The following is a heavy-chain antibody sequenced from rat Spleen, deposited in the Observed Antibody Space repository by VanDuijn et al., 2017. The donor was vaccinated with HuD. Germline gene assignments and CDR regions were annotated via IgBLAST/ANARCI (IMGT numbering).Heavy chain of an antibody. Sequence: EVQLVESGGGLVQPGGSLILSCVASGFTFNYYWMTWIRQAPGKGLEWVASISTGGGNTYYRDSVKGRFTISRDNAKSTLYLQMGSLRSEDTATYYCTTGDYGYTRLFVYWGQGTLVTVSS. CDR1: GFTFNYYW. V-gene: IGHV5-31*01. J-gene: IGHJ3*01. CDR3: TTGDYGYTRLFVY. CDR2: ISTGGGNT. D-gene: IGHD1-9*01.